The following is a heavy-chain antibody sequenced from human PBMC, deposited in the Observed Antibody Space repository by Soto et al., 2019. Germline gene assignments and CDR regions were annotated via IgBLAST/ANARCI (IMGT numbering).Heavy chain of an antibody. CDR2: IYYSGST. Sequence: TLSLTCTVSGGSISSGGYYWSWIRQHPGKGLEWIGYIYYSGSTYYNPSLKSRVTISVDTSKNQFSLKLSSVTAADTAVYYCAREVRYYDSTGFYYVDWGQGTLVTVSS. D-gene: IGHD3-22*01. V-gene: IGHV4-31*03. CDR3: AREVRYYDSTGFYYVD. CDR1: GGSISSGGYY. J-gene: IGHJ4*01.